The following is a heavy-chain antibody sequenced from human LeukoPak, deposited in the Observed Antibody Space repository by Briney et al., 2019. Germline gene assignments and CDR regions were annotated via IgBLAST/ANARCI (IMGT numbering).Heavy chain of an antibody. D-gene: IGHD3-10*02. CDR1: GFTFTSSA. J-gene: IGHJ6*04. V-gene: IGHV3-23*01. Sequence: GGSLRLSCAPSGFTFTSSAMSWVRQAPGKGLEWVSAISGSGHSTDYADSVKGRFTVSRDNSKNTLYLQMNSLRAEDKAVYYCAELGITMIGGVWGKGTTVTISS. CDR3: AELGITMIGGV. CDR2: ISGSGHST.